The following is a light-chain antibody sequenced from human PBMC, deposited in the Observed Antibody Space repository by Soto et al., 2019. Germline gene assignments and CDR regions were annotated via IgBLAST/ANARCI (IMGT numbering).Light chain of an antibody. CDR2: DAS. CDR3: QQYNSYSHT. J-gene: IGKJ2*01. CDR1: QSISSW. V-gene: IGKV1-5*01. Sequence: DIQMTQSPSTLSASVGDRVTITSRASQSISSWLAWYQQKPGKAPKLLIYDASSLESGVPSRFSGSGSGTEFTLTISSLQPDDFATYYCQQYNSYSHTFGQGTKVDIK.